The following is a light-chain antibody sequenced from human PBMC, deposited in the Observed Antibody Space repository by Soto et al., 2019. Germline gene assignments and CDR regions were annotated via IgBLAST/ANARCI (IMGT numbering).Light chain of an antibody. CDR1: QSVGNN. J-gene: IGKJ1*01. V-gene: IGKV3-15*01. CDR2: GAY. Sequence: EIVMTQSPATLSVSPGERTTLSCRASQSVGNNLAWYQQKPGQAPRLLIYGAYTRATGIPARFSGSGSGTDFTLTISSLQSEDFVVYYCQHYNYWPPKTFGQGTKVEMK. CDR3: QHYNYWPPKT.